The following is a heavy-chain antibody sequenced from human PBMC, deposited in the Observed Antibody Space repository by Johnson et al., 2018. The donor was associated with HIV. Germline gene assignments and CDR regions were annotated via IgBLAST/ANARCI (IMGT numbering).Heavy chain of an antibody. CDR2: IYSGDST. V-gene: IGHV3-66*01. D-gene: IGHD3-22*01. CDR1: GFIFTNAW. Sequence: EVQLVESGGGLVKPGGSLRLSCAASGFIFTNAWMTWVRQAPGKGLEWVSVIYSGDSTYYADSVKGRFTISRDNSKNTLYLQMNSLRAEDTAVHYCAKVRYYDRDAFDIWGPGTLVTVSP. J-gene: IGHJ3*02. CDR3: AKVRYYDRDAFDI.